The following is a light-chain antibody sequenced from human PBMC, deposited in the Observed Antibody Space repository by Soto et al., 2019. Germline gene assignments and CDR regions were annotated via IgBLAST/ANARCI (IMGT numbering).Light chain of an antibody. CDR2: SNN. J-gene: IGLJ2*01. V-gene: IGLV1-44*01. CDR1: SSNIGSNT. CDR3: AAWDDSLNCVV. Sequence: QAVVTQPPSASGNPGQRVTMSCSGSSSNIGSNTVNWYQQLPGTAPKLLIYSNNQRPSGVPDRFSGSKSGTSASLAISGLQSEDEADYYCAAWDDSLNCVVFGGGTKLTVL.